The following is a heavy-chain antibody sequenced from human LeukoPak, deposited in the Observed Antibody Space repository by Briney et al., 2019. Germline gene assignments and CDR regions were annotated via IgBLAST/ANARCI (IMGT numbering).Heavy chain of an antibody. CDR3: ARATGDAFSL. CDR1: GGSISSYY. Sequence: SETLSLTCTVSGGSISSYYWSWIRQPPGKRLEWIGHIYYSGSTNYNPSLKSRVTISVDTSRNQFSLKLSSVTAADTAVYYCARATGDAFSLWGQGTLVTVSS. V-gene: IGHV4-59*01. J-gene: IGHJ4*02. CDR2: IYYSGST. D-gene: IGHD7-27*01.